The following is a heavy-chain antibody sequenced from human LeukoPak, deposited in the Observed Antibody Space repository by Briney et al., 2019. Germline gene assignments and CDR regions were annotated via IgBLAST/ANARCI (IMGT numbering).Heavy chain of an antibody. D-gene: IGHD6-13*01. J-gene: IGHJ4*02. CDR1: GFTFSSYW. CDR3: ARKAAGLTFDY. Sequence: GGSLRLSCAASGFTFSSYWMHWVRQAPGKGLVWVSRINSDGSSTNYADSVKGRFTIPRGNAENTLYLQMNSLRDEDTAVYYCARKAAGLTFDYWGQGTLVTVSS. CDR2: INSDGSST. V-gene: IGHV3-74*01.